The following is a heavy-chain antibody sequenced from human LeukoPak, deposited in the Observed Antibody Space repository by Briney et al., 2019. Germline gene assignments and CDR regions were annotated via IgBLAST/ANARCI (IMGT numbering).Heavy chain of an antibody. CDR3: ARDPLYCSGGSCYAVSYYYYGMDV. V-gene: IGHV1-18*04. CDR1: GYTFTSYG. J-gene: IGHJ6*04. Sequence: ASVKVSCKASGYTFTSYGISWVRQALGQGLEWMGWISAYNGNTNYAQKLQGRVTMTTDTSTSTAYMELRSLRSDDTAVYYCARDPLYCSGGSCYAVSYYYYGMDVWGKGTTVTVSS. D-gene: IGHD2-15*01. CDR2: ISAYNGNT.